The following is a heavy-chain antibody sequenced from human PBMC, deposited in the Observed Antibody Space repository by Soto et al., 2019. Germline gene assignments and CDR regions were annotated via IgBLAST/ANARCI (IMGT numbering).Heavy chain of an antibody. Sequence: PGGSLRLSCAASGFAVSANYMTWVRQAPGKGLEWVSFIYSGGHTYYADSVMGRFTISRDNSKNTVYLQMNSLRAEDTAVYYCARDGVGATVFFGFFDYWGQGALVTVSS. CDR2: IYSGGHT. CDR3: ARDGVGATVFFGFFDY. D-gene: IGHD1-26*01. V-gene: IGHV3-53*01. CDR1: GFAVSANY. J-gene: IGHJ4*02.